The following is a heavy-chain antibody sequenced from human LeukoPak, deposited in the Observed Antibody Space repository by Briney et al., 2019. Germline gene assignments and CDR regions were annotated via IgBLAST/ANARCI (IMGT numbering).Heavy chain of an antibody. CDR3: ARGYCSGGSCYSGDY. CDR2: IYYSGST. D-gene: IGHD2-15*01. CDR1: GGSISSGGYY. V-gene: IGHV4-61*08. Sequence: KTSETLSHTCTVSGGSISSGGYYWSWIRQHPGKGLEWIGYIYYSGSTNYNPSLKSRVTISVDTSKNQFSLKLSSVTAADTAVYYCARGYCSGGSCYSGDYWGQGTLVTVSS. J-gene: IGHJ4*02.